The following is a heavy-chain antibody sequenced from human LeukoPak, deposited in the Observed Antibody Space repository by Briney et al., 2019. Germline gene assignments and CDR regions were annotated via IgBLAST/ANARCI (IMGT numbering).Heavy chain of an antibody. CDR2: INHSGST. Sequence: SETLSLTCAVYGGSFSGYYWSWIRQPPGKGLEWIGEINHSGSTNYNPSLKSRVTISVDTSKNQFSLKLSSVTAADTAVYYCARGIAAAGLGAFDIWGQGTMVTVSS. CDR1: GGSFSGYY. CDR3: ARGIAAAGLGAFDI. J-gene: IGHJ3*02. V-gene: IGHV4-34*01. D-gene: IGHD6-13*01.